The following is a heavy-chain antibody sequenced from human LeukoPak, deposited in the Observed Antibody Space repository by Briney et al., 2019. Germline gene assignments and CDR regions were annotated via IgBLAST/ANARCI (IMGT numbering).Heavy chain of an antibody. V-gene: IGHV3-7*01. CDR3: ARMFSGGTDY. D-gene: IGHD2-15*01. J-gene: IGHJ4*02. CDR2: IKEDGSEK. Sequence: GGSLRLSCAASGFTFSIYWMSWVRQAPGKGLEWVANIKEDGSEKYYVDSVKGRFTISRDNAKNSLYLQMNSLRAEDTAVYYCARMFSGGTDYWGQGTLVTVSS. CDR1: GFTFSIYW.